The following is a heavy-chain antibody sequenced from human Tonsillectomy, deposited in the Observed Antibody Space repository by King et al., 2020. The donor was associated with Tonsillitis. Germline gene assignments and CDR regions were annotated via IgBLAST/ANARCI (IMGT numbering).Heavy chain of an antibody. J-gene: IGHJ3*02. CDR1: GGSISSGGYF. D-gene: IGHD3-9*01. CDR3: ARVFRYFKNYACES. CDR2: IYDSGTT. Sequence: QLQESGPGLVKPSQTLSLTCAVSGGSISSGGYFWSWVRQHPGKGLEWIGYIYDSGTTYYNPSLKSRPTISVDTSKNQFSLKLSSVTAADTAVYYCARVFRYFKNYACESWGQGTMV. V-gene: IGHV4-31*11.